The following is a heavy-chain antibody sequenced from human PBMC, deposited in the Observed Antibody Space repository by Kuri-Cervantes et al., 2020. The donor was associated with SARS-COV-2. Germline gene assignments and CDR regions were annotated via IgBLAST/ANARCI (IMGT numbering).Heavy chain of an antibody. D-gene: IGHD3-3*01. CDR1: GFTFSSYA. CDR3: ARRDDFWSGIN. Sequence: GESLMISCSASGFTFSSYAMHWVRQAPGKGLEYVSAISSNGGSTYYADSVKGRFTISRDNSKNTLYLQMNSLRAEDTAVYYCARRDDFWSGINWGQGTLVTVSS. J-gene: IGHJ4*02. CDR2: ISSNGGST. V-gene: IGHV3-64*04.